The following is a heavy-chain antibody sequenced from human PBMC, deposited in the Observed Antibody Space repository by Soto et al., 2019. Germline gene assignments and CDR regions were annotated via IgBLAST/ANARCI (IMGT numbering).Heavy chain of an antibody. J-gene: IGHJ5*02. Sequence: SQTLSLTCAISGDSVSSNSAAWNWIRQSPSRGLEWLGRTYYRSKWYNDYAVSVKSRITINPDTSKNQFSLQLNSVTPEDTAVYYCARVLEVVVPAAMPGWFDPWGQGTLVTVSS. CDR3: ARVLEVVVPAAMPGWFDP. CDR1: GDSVSSNSAA. D-gene: IGHD2-2*01. CDR2: TYYRSKWYN. V-gene: IGHV6-1*01.